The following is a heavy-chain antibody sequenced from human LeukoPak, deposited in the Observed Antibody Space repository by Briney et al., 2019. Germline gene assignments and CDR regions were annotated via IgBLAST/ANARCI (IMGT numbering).Heavy chain of an antibody. J-gene: IGHJ6*03. CDR2: IYYSGST. D-gene: IGHD5/OR15-5a*01. Sequence: GSLRLSCAASGFKFSSYSMKWVRQPPGKGLEWIGIIYYSGSTYYSPSLKNRLTISVDTSKNQFSLRLSSVTAADTALYYCARRLHYYYMDVWGKGTTVTVSS. CDR1: GFKFSSYS. V-gene: IGHV4-59*12. CDR3: ARRLHYYYMDV.